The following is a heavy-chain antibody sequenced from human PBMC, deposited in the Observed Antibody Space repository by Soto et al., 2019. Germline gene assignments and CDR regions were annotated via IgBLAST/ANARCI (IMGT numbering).Heavy chain of an antibody. D-gene: IGHD4-17*01. CDR1: RVSISRDNYY. CDR2: IYYSGST. CDR3: AAPTVTTISPDY. Sequence: TLSCTCTVSRVSISRDNYYWRWIRQHPGKGLGWIGYIYYSGSTYYNPSLKSPVTISVDTSNNQFSLKLTSVTAADTAVYYCAAPTVTTISPDYSGQGTLVTVSS. V-gene: IGHV4-31*01. J-gene: IGHJ4*02.